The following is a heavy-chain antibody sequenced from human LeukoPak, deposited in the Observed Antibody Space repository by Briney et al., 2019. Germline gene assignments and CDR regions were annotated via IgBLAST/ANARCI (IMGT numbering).Heavy chain of an antibody. CDR1: GGSIGSGDYY. CDR3: ARVTFADTAMVEYYFDY. J-gene: IGHJ4*02. D-gene: IGHD5-18*01. Sequence: SETLSLTCTVSGGSIGSGDYYWSWIRQPPGKGLEWLGYIYYSGSTNYNPSLKSRVTISVDTSKNQFSLKLSSVTAADTAVYYCARVTFADTAMVEYYFDYWGQGTLVTVSS. CDR2: IYYSGST. V-gene: IGHV4-61*08.